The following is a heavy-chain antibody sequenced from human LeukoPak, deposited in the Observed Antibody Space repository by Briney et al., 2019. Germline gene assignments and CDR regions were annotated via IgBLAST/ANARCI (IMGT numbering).Heavy chain of an antibody. J-gene: IGHJ4*02. Sequence: GGSLRLSCSASGFTFSSYAMHWVRQAPGKGLEYVSAISSNGGSTYYADSVKGRFTISRDNSKSTLYLQMSSLRAEDTAVYYCVKDLAVKGFDCWGQGTLVTVSS. CDR1: GFTFSSYA. D-gene: IGHD4-17*01. V-gene: IGHV3-64D*06. CDR2: ISSNGGST. CDR3: VKDLAVKGFDC.